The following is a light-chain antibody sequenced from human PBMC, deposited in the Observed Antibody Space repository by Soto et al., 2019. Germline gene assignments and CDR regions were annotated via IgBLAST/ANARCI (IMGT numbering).Light chain of an antibody. CDR3: KQRSNPIN. J-gene: IGKJ5*01. Sequence: VMTQSPGTLSVSPGEVATLSCRASQIISSNLAWFQQKPGQAPRLLIYDASTMATGFPARFSGSGSGKDFTLTISSLEPEDFAVYYCKQRSNPINFGQGTRLEIK. V-gene: IGKV3-11*01. CDR2: DAS. CDR1: QIISSN.